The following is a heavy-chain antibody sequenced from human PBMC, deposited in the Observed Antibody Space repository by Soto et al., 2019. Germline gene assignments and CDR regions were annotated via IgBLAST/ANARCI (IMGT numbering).Heavy chain of an antibody. CDR1: GDSVSNNSAA. CDR2: TKYRSKWYN. J-gene: IGHJ3*02. CDR3: ARLNYDFWSGDSPSGAFEI. D-gene: IGHD3-3*01. V-gene: IGHV6-1*01. Sequence: SQTLSLTCAISGDSVSNNSAAWNWIRQSPSRGLEWLGRTKYRSKWYNDYTVSVKSRITINPDTSKNQFSLQLSSVTAADTAVYYCARLNYDFWSGDSPSGAFEIWGQGTMVTVSS.